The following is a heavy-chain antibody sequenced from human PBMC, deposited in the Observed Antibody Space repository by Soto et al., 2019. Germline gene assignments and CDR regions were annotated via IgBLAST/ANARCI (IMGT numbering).Heavy chain of an antibody. CDR3: ATDRPNCSGGSCYRSEYFQH. V-gene: IGHV1-24*01. J-gene: IGHJ1*01. CDR2: LDPEDGET. CDR1: GYTLTELS. Sequence: ASVKVSCKVSGYTLTELSMHWVRQAPGKGLEWMGGLDPEDGETIYTQKFQGRVTMTEDTSTDTAYMELSSLRSEDTAVYYCATDRPNCSGGSCYRSEYFQHWGQGILVTVSS. D-gene: IGHD2-15*01.